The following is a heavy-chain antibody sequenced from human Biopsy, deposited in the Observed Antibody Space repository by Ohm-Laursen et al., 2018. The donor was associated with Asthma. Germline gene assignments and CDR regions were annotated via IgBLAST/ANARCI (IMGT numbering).Heavy chain of an antibody. V-gene: IGHV1-69*01. D-gene: IGHD2-2*01. CDR3: ARKAGSCISRTCYSLDF. J-gene: IGHJ4*02. CDR2: INSVFGIT. CDR1: GGTFNTYV. Sequence: SSVKVSCKPLGGTFNTYVIGWVRQAPGQGLEWMGGINSVFGITTYPQKFQDRVTITADDSTSTVYMELSGLRSEDTAVYYCARKAGSCISRTCYSLDFWGQGTLVTVSS.